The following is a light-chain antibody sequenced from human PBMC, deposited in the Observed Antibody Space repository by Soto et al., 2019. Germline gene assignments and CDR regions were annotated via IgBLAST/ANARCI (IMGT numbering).Light chain of an antibody. CDR2: DAS. CDR1: QSISSW. Sequence: DIQMTQSPSTLSASVGDRVTITCRASQSISSWLAWYQQKPGKAPKLLIYDASSLESGVPSRFSGSGSGTEFTLPISSLQPDDFATYYRQQYNSYSYTFGQGTKLEIK. J-gene: IGKJ2*01. CDR3: QQYNSYSYT. V-gene: IGKV1-5*01.